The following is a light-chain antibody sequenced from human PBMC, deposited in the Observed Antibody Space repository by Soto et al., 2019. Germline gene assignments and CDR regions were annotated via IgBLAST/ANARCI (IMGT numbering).Light chain of an antibody. CDR2: GAS. V-gene: IGKV3-15*01. Sequence: EVVMTQSPATLSVSPGERATLSCRASQSISSDLAWYQQKPGQAPRLLIYGASTRASDIPARFSGSGSGTEFTLTISSLQSEDFAVYYCQQYNNWTPWTLGQGTKVDIK. J-gene: IGKJ1*01. CDR1: QSISSD. CDR3: QQYNNWTPWT.